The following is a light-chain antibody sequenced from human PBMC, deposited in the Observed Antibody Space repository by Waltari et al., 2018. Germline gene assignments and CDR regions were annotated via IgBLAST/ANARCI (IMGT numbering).Light chain of an antibody. CDR2: DAA. J-gene: IGKJ5*01. Sequence: DIQITQSPSSLSASVGDRVTITCQASQDSSNYVNWYQQKPGKAPELLIYDAANLETGVPERFSGGGSCTDFTFTISSLQPEDIATYYCQQYDNLRLTFGQGTRLEIK. CDR1: QDSSNY. V-gene: IGKV1-33*01. CDR3: QQYDNLRLT.